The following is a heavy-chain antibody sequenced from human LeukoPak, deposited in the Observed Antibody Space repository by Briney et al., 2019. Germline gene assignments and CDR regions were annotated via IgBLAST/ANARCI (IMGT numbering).Heavy chain of an antibody. V-gene: IGHV3-30*04. Sequence: GGSLRLSCAASGFTFSSYAIHWVRQAPGKGLEWVAVISYDGSNKYYADSVKGRFTISRDNFKNALYLQMNSLRAEDTAVYYCAREPYCSSTSCNVDYWDQGTLVTVSS. CDR1: GFTFSSYA. D-gene: IGHD2-2*01. J-gene: IGHJ4*02. CDR2: ISYDGSNK. CDR3: AREPYCSSTSCNVDY.